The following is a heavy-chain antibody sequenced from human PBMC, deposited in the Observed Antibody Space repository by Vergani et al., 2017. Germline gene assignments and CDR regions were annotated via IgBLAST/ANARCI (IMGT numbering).Heavy chain of an antibody. CDR3: ARGSGSDLWSGYENEVDY. CDR1: GYTFTSYD. D-gene: IGHD3-3*01. Sequence: QVQLVQSGAEVKKPGASVKVSCKASGYTFTSYDINWVRQATGQGLEWMGWMNTNSGNTGYAQKFQGRVTMTRNTSISTAYMEVSSLRSEDTAVDYWARGSGSDLWSGYENEVDYGGQGTLVTVSS. J-gene: IGHJ4*02. CDR2: MNTNSGNT. V-gene: IGHV1-8*01.